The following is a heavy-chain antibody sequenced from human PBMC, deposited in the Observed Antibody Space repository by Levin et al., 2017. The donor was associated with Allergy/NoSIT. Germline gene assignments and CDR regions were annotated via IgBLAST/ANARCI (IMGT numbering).Heavy chain of an antibody. J-gene: IGHJ4*02. CDR3: AKDRGYYGSGSVID. CDR1: GFAFSSYD. Sequence: HGESLKISCAASGFAFSSYDMHWVRQAPGKGLEWVAVISFDGSNKYYADSVKGRFTISRDNSKNTLYLQMNSLRAEDTAVYYCAKDRGYYGSGSVIDWGQGTLVTVSS. V-gene: IGHV3-30*18. D-gene: IGHD3-10*01. CDR2: ISFDGSNK.